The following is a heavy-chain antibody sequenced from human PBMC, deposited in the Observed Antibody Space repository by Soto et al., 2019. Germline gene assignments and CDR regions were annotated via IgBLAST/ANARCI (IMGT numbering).Heavy chain of an antibody. Sequence: SVKVSCKASGYTFTSYDINWVRQATGQGLEWMGGIIPIFGTANYAQKFQGRVTITADESTSTAYMELSSLRSEDTAVYYCARGYCSGGSCYSQFDYWGQGTLVTSPQ. CDR1: GYTFTSYD. J-gene: IGHJ4*02. CDR2: IIPIFGTA. CDR3: ARGYCSGGSCYSQFDY. V-gene: IGHV1-69*13. D-gene: IGHD2-15*01.